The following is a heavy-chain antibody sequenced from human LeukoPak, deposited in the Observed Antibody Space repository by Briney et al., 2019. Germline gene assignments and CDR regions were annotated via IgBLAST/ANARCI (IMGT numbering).Heavy chain of an antibody. CDR2: INHSGST. Sequence: SETLSLTCAVSGGSFSGYYWSWIRQPPGKGLEWIGEINHSGSTNYNPSLKSRVTISVDTSKNQFSLKLSSVTAADTAVYYCARGSFGYCSSTSCYTIDYWGQGTLVTVSS. CDR1: GGSFSGYY. D-gene: IGHD2-2*02. CDR3: ARGSFGYCSSTSCYTIDY. V-gene: IGHV4-34*01. J-gene: IGHJ4*02.